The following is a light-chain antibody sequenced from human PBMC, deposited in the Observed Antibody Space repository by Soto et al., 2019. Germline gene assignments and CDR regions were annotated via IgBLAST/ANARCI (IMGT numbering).Light chain of an antibody. CDR2: DVT. CDR3: CSYAGSSTFVV. CDR1: SSDVGGYNY. V-gene: IGLV2-11*01. J-gene: IGLJ2*01. Sequence: QAVVTQPRSVSGSPGQSVTISCTGTSSDVGGYNYVSWYQQHPGKAPKLMIYDVTKRPSGVPDRFSGSKSGNTASLTISGLQAEDEADYFCCSYAGSSTFVVFGGGTKLTVL.